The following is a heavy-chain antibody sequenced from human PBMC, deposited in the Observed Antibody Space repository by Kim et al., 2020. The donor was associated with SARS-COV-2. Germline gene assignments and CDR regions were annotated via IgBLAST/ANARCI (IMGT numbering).Heavy chain of an antibody. V-gene: IGHV1-69*01. D-gene: IGHD1-26*01. CDR3: ARSIVGATTPYWYFDL. Sequence: KFQGRVTITADESTSTAYMELSSLRSEDTAVYYCARSIVGATTPYWYFDLWGRGTLVTVSS. J-gene: IGHJ2*01.